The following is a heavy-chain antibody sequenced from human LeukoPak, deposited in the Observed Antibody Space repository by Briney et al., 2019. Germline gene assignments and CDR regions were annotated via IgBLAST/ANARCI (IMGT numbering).Heavy chain of an antibody. CDR3: ARDRGGSSWYDSYYGMDV. Sequence: SETLSLTCTVSGGPISSYYWSWIRPPPGKGLEGIGYIYYSGSTNYNPSLKSRVSISVDTSKNQFSLKLSSVAAADTAVYYCARDRGGSSWYDSYYGMDVWGQGTTVTVSS. V-gene: IGHV4-59*01. D-gene: IGHD6-13*01. J-gene: IGHJ6*02. CDR1: GGPISSYY. CDR2: IYYSGST.